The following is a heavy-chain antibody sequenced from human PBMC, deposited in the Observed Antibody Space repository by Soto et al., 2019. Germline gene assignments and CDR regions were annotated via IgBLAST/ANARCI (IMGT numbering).Heavy chain of an antibody. D-gene: IGHD6-19*01. CDR2: IIPIFGTT. CDR1: GVTFSSFP. J-gene: IGHJ4*02. Sequence: GASVKVSCKASGVTFSSFPIAWVRQAPGQGLERVGGIIPIFGTTKYAQNFRDRVTISADESTSTAYMELSSLRFEDTAVYYCAMIEYSSGSDYWGQGTLVTVSS. V-gene: IGHV1-69*13. CDR3: AMIEYSSGSDY.